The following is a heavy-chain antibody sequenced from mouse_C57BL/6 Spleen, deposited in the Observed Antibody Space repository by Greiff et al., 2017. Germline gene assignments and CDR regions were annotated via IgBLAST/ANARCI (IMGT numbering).Heavy chain of an antibody. Sequence: EVHLVESGGGLVKPGGSLKLSCAASGFTFSDYGMHWVRQAPETGLEWVAYISSGSSTIYYADTVKGRFTFSRDNATNTLFRKMTSLRSEDTARYYCARRGGMDYWGQGTSVTVSS. CDR1: GFTFSDYG. V-gene: IGHV5-17*01. J-gene: IGHJ4*01. CDR3: ARRGGMDY. CDR2: ISSGSSTI.